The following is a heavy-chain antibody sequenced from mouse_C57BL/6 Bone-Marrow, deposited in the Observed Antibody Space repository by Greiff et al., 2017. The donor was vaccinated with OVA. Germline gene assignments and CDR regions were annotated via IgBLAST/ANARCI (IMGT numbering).Heavy chain of an antibody. CDR3: GGVFITTLRRYFDY. D-gene: IGHD1-1*01. J-gene: IGHJ2*01. Sequence: VQLQEPGAELVRPGASVKLSCKASGYTFTSYGISWVKQRTGQGLEWIGEIYPRSGNTYYNEKFKGKATLTVDKSSSTAYMELRRLTSEDSAVYFGGGVFITTLRRYFDYWGQGTTLTVSS. V-gene: IGHV1-81*01. CDR1: GYTFTSYG. CDR2: IYPRSGNT.